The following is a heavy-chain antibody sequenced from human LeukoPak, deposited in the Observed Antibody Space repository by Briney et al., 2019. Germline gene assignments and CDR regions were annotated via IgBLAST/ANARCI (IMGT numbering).Heavy chain of an antibody. CDR2: IYTSGST. D-gene: IGHD2-15*01. CDR1: GGSISSYY. J-gene: IGHJ6*03. Sequence: SETLSLTCTVSGGSISSYYWSWIRQPAGKGLEWIGRIYTSGSTNYNPSLKSRVTMSVDTSKNQFSLKLSSVTAADTAVYYCARDTPPHRPNNYYYYYYMDVWGKGTTVTITS. CDR3: ARDTPPHRPNNYYYYYYMDV. V-gene: IGHV4-4*07.